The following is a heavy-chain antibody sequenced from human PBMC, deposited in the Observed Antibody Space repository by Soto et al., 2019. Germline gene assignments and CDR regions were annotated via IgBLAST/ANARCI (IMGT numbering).Heavy chain of an antibody. CDR3: ARDSPPSDY. V-gene: IGHV1-3*01. J-gene: IGHJ4*02. CDR1: GGTFSSYT. Sequence: GASVKVSCKASGGTFSSYTISWVRQAPGQRLEWMGWINAGNGNRKYSQKFQGRVTITRDTSASTAYMELSSLRSEDTAVYYCARDSPPSDYWGQGTLVTVSS. CDR2: INAGNGNR.